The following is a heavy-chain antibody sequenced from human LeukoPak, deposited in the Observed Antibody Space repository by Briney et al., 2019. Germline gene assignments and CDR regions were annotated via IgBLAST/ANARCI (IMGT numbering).Heavy chain of an antibody. Sequence: ASVKVSCKASGYTFTGYYIHWVRQAPGQGLEWMGWINPNSGGTNYAQKFQGRVTMTRDTSISTAYMELSRLRSDDTAVYYCARVAAVSYSSSWFDYWGQGTLVTVSS. D-gene: IGHD6-13*01. CDR3: ARVAAVSYSSSWFDY. CDR1: GYTFTGYY. V-gene: IGHV1-2*02. CDR2: INPNSGGT. J-gene: IGHJ4*02.